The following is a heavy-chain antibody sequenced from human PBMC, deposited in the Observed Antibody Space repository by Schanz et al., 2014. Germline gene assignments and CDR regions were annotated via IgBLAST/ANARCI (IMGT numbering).Heavy chain of an antibody. CDR2: ISSSGTTI. CDR3: ASGVHVSSLQKGLQF. CDR1: GFAFSSYS. V-gene: IGHV3-48*01. Sequence: VQLLESGGGLVQPGGSLRLSCTASGFAFSSYSMNWVRQAPGKGLEWVSYISSSGTTIYYADSVKGRVTISRDNAKNSVSLQMRRLRVEDTAVYYCASGVHVSSLQKGLQFWGRGTLVIVSS. D-gene: IGHD3-10*01. J-gene: IGHJ1*01.